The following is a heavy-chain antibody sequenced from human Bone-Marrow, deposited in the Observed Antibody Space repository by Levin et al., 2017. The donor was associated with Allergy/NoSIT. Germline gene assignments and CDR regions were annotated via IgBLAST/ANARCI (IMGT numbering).Heavy chain of an antibody. CDR1: GGSISPSY. CDR2: MYYSGSSGST. J-gene: IGHJ4*02. Sequence: SETLSLTCTVSGGSISPSYWSWIRQPPGKGLEWIGYMYYSGSSGSTNNNPSLKSRVTITVDTSKNQFSLKLNSATAAVTAVYFCAGVSYYETSGYYYSGEYYVHSWGQGTLVTVSS. CDR3: AGVSYYETSGYYYSGEYYVHS. V-gene: IGHV4-59*01. D-gene: IGHD3-22*01.